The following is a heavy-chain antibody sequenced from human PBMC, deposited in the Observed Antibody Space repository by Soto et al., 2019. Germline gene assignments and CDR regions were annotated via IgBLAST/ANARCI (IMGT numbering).Heavy chain of an antibody. CDR2: ISSSGITI. V-gene: IGHV3-48*03. CDR3: ARGNWNYCDF. CDR1: GFTFSSYE. D-gene: IGHD1-7*01. Sequence: EVQLVESGGGVVQPGRSLRLSCAASGFTFSSYEMNWVRQAPGKGLEWLSYISSSGITIFYADSVKGRFTISRDNAKNSLFLQMNSLRAEDTAVYFCARGNWNYCDFWGQGTLVTVSS. J-gene: IGHJ4*02.